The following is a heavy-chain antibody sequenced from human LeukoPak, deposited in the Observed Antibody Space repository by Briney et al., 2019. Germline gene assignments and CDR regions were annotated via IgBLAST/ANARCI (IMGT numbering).Heavy chain of an antibody. CDR1: GGSISSYY. Sequence: SETLSLTCAVSGGSISSYYWSWIRQPPGKGLEWIGYIYYSGSTNYNPSLKSRVTISVDTSKNQFSLKLSSVTAADTAVYYCARAPGGRSSWYEYWGQGTLVTVSS. J-gene: IGHJ4*02. D-gene: IGHD6-13*01. CDR3: ARAPGGRSSWYEY. V-gene: IGHV4-59*01. CDR2: IYYSGST.